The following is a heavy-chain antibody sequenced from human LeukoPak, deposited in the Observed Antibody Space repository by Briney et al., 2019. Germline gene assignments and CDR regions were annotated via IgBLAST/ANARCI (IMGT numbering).Heavy chain of an antibody. CDR3: ARDLGVSGSHDY. D-gene: IGHD1-26*01. CDR1: GGSISSGSYY. Sequence: PSETLSLTCTVSGGSISSGSYYWSWIRQPPGKGLEWIGYIDYSGSTNYNPSLKSRVTISVDTSKNQFSLKLSSVTAADTAVCYCARDLGVSGSHDYWGQGNPVTVSS. V-gene: IGHV4-61*01. CDR2: IDYSGST. J-gene: IGHJ4*02.